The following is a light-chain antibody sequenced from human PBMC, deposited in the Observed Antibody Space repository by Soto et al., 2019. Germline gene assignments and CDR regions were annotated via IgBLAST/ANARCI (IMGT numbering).Light chain of an antibody. J-gene: IGKJ2*01. Sequence: EIVMTHSPAILSVSPGERATLSCRASQSVSNNLAWYQQKPGQAPRLLIYGASTRATAIPARFSGSGSGTEFTLTISSLQSEDFAVYFCQQYDNWPYTFGQGTKLEIK. CDR2: GAS. CDR3: QQYDNWPYT. CDR1: QSVSNN. V-gene: IGKV3-15*01.